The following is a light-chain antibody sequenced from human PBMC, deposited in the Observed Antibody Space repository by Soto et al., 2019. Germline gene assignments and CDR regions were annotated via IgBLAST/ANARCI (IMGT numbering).Light chain of an antibody. CDR2: DVS. V-gene: IGKV1-5*01. CDR1: QGVGNL. Sequence: DIQMTQSPSTLSASVGDRVTITCRASQGVGNLLAWYQQKAGKAPKLLIFDVSVVEHGVLSRFSGRRSGTEFTLTISGLQPDDFATYYCQQYNNNSPWTFGQGTRVEIK. J-gene: IGKJ1*01. CDR3: QQYNNNSPWT.